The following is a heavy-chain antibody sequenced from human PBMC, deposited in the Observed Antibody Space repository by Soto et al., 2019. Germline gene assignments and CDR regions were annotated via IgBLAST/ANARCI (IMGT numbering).Heavy chain of an antibody. J-gene: IGHJ3*01. V-gene: IGHV3-53*01. CDR2: LYDVDGS. Sequence: DVQLVESGGGLIQPGESLRLSCAAFGLTISGKKYVAWVRQAPGKGLEWVSALYDVDGSFYADSVTGRFTTSSDSSTTTVYLQMNDLGPDDPAVYYWATWHEREHAFDVWGQGTTVTISS. CDR3: ATWHEREHAFDV. CDR1: GLTISGKKY. D-gene: IGHD1-1*01.